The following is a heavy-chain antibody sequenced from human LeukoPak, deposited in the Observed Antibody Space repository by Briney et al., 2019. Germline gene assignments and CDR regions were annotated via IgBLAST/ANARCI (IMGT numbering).Heavy chain of an antibody. Sequence: GSLRLSCAASGFTFSSYSMNWVRQAPGKGLEWVSSISSSSSYIYYADSVKGRFTISRDNAKNSLYLQMNSLRAEDTAVYNCASLSGYAWVFDYWGQGTLVTVSS. CDR2: ISSSSSYI. D-gene: IGHD5-12*01. CDR3: ASLSGYAWVFDY. J-gene: IGHJ4*02. V-gene: IGHV3-21*01. CDR1: GFTFSSYS.